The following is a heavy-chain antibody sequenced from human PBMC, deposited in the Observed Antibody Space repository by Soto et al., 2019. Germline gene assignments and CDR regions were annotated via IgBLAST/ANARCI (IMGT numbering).Heavy chain of an antibody. Sequence: GGSLRLSCAASGFTFSSYEMNWVRQAPGKGLEWVSYISSSGSTIYYADSVKGRFTISRDNAKNSLYLQMNSLRAEDTAVYYCARYKAMIVVGYYYYGMDVWGQGTTVTVSS. CDR3: ARYKAMIVVGYYYYGMDV. CDR1: GFTFSSYE. V-gene: IGHV3-48*03. D-gene: IGHD3-22*01. J-gene: IGHJ6*02. CDR2: ISSSGSTI.